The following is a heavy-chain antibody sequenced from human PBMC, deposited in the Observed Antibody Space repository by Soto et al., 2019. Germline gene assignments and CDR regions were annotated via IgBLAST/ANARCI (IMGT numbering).Heavy chain of an antibody. CDR3: AKRYGSGSYPDFKSYYGMDI. CDR2: ISPTGEQR. J-gene: IGHJ6*02. Sequence: GGSLRLSCAASRFTFRNYGMSWVRQGPGKGLEWVSGISPTGEQRFYVDSVKGRFFISRDNSQNTLSLEMSNLRADDTAVYYCAKRYGSGSYPDFKSYYGMDIWGQGTSVTVSS. CDR1: RFTFRNYG. D-gene: IGHD3-10*01. V-gene: IGHV3-23*01.